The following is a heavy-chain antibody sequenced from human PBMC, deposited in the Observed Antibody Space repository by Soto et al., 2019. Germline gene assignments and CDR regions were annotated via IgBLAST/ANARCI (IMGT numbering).Heavy chain of an antibody. Sequence: WESLKISCKGSGYSFTSYWSGWVRQMPGKGLEWMGIIYPGDSDTRYSPSFQGQVTISADKSISTAYLQWSSLKASDTAMYYCARQGGYYYGSGDNWFDPWGQGTLVALSS. CDR1: GYSFTSYW. CDR2: IYPGDSDT. D-gene: IGHD3-10*01. V-gene: IGHV5-51*01. J-gene: IGHJ5*02. CDR3: ARQGGYYYGSGDNWFDP.